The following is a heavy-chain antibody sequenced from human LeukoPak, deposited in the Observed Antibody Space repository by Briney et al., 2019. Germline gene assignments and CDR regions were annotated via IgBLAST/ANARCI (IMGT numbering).Heavy chain of an antibody. CDR1: GFTFSSYS. J-gene: IGHJ4*02. D-gene: IGHD1-26*01. CDR3: ARTISGSYFFDY. Sequence: GGSLRLSCAASGFTFSSYSMDWVRQAPGKGLEWVSSISSSSSYIYYADSVKGRFTISRDNAKNSLYLQMNSLRAEDTAVYYCARTISGSYFFDYWGQGTLVTVSS. V-gene: IGHV3-21*01. CDR2: ISSSSSYI.